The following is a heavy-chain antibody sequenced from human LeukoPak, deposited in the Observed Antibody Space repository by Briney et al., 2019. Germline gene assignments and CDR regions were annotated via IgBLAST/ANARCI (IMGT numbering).Heavy chain of an antibody. J-gene: IGHJ4*02. CDR1: GYTFTGKS. CDR2: INPNSGAT. D-gene: IGHD3-10*01. Sequence: GASVKVSCKASGYTFTGKSVHWVRQAPGQGLEWMGRINPNSGATDYGQKFQVRVTMTRDTSISTVYMELNRLRSDDTAVYYCARELPFDYWGQGTLVTVSS. CDR3: ARELPFDY. V-gene: IGHV1-2*06.